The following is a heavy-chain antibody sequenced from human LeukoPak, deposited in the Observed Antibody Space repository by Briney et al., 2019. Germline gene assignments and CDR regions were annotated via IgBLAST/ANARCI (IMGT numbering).Heavy chain of an antibody. CDR1: GFTFSTYS. V-gene: IGHV3-21*01. J-gene: IGHJ4*02. CDR3: AREHGQYYFDY. Sequence: GGSLRLSCAASGFTFSTYSMNWVRQAPGKGLEWVSSISSSSSYIYYADSVKGRFTISRDNAKNSLYLQMNSLRAEDTAVYYCAREHGQYYFDYWGQGTLVTVSS. CDR2: ISSSSSYI. D-gene: IGHD6-19*01.